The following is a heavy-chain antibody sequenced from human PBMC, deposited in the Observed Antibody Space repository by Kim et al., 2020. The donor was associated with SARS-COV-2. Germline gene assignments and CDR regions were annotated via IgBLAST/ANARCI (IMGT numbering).Heavy chain of an antibody. Sequence: GGSLRLSCAASGFTFSRHGMHWVRQAPGKGLEWVAVIWYDGSNQYYADSVKGRFTISRDNSKNTLYLQMNSLRAEDTAVYYCAKDQRVYGSGSYYILDYWGQGTLVTVSS. V-gene: IGHV3-33*06. CDR3: AKDQRVYGSGSYYILDY. D-gene: IGHD3-10*01. CDR2: IWYDGSNQ. J-gene: IGHJ4*02. CDR1: GFTFSRHG.